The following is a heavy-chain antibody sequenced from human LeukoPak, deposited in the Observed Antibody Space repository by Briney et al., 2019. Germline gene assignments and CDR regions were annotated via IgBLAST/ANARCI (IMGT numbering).Heavy chain of an antibody. V-gene: IGHV3-23*01. CDR1: GFTFRSDA. J-gene: IGHJ6*03. CDR2: ISGSGGST. CDR3: AKDFTQLGHYYYYMDV. D-gene: IGHD6-13*01. Sequence: GGSLRLSCAASGFTFRSDAMSWVRQAPGKGLEWVSAISGSGGSTYYADSVKGRFTISRDNSKNMLYLQMNSLRAEDTAVYYCAKDFTQLGHYYYYMDVWGKGTTVTVSS.